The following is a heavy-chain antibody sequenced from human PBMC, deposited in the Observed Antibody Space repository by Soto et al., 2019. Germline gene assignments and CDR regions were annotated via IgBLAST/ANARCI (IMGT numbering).Heavy chain of an antibody. CDR2: ISSSSSTI. V-gene: IGHV3-48*01. CDR3: AYGSTSNFDY. CDR1: GFTFSSYS. D-gene: IGHD2-2*01. J-gene: IGHJ4*02. Sequence: VQLVESGGGLVQPGGSLRLSCAASGFTFSSYSMNWVRQAPGKGLEWVSYISSSSSTIYYADSVKGRFTISRDNAKNSLYLQMNSLRAEDTAVYYCAYGSTSNFDYWGQGTLVTVSS.